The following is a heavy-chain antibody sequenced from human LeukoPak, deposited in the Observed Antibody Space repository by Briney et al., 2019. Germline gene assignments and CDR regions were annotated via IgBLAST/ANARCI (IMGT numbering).Heavy chain of an antibody. CDR1: GGSFSGYY. Sequence: SSETLSLTCAVYGGSFSGYYWSWIRQPPGKGLEWIGEINHSGSTNYNPSLKSRVTISVDTSKNQFSLKLSSVTAADTAVYYCARNYHDSSGYYYFDYWGQGTLVTVSS. CDR3: ARNYHDSSGYYYFDY. D-gene: IGHD3-22*01. V-gene: IGHV4-34*01. J-gene: IGHJ4*02. CDR2: INHSGST.